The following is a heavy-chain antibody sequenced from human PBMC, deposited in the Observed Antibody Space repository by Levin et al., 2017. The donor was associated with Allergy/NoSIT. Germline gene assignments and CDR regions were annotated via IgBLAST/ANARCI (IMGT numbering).Heavy chain of an antibody. J-gene: IGHJ4*02. CDR3: ARVAGYSYGYYFDY. CDR1: GGSISSGGYS. V-gene: IGHV4-30-2*01. CDR2: IYLSGST. Sequence: SETLSLTCAVSGGSISSGGYSWSWLRQPPGKGLEWIGNIYLSGSTYYNPSLKSRVTISVDRSKNQFCLNFSSVTAADTAVYYCARVAGYSYGYYFDYGGQGTLVTVSS. D-gene: IGHD5-18*01.